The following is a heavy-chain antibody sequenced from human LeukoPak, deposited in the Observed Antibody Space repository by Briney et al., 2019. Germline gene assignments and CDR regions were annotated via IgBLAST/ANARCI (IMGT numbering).Heavy chain of an antibody. Sequence: GGSLRLSCAASGFIFRSYSVNWVRQAPGKGLEWISYISRSGSSTYYADSAEGRFIISRDDAKNSLYLQMNDLRDEDTAVYYCANILPPRGLQKDYYYYYGMDVWGQGTTVTVSS. V-gene: IGHV3-48*02. CDR1: GFIFRSYS. J-gene: IGHJ6*02. D-gene: IGHD3-9*01. CDR3: ANILPPRGLQKDYYYYYGMDV. CDR2: ISRSGSST.